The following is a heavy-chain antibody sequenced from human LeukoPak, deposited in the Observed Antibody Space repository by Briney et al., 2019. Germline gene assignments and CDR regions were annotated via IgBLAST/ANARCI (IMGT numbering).Heavy chain of an antibody. CDR2: MNPDSDKT. D-gene: IGHD3-22*01. J-gene: IGHJ4*02. CDR1: GYTFSNYD. V-gene: IGHV1-8*01. Sequence: ASVKVSCKASGYTFSNYDINWVRQATGQGLEWMGWMNPDSDKTAYAQRFQGRVTMTRNTSIRTAYMELSSLRSEDTAVYYCAKGQGYESSNDTPGFDYWGQGTLVTVSS. CDR3: AKGQGYESSNDTPGFDY.